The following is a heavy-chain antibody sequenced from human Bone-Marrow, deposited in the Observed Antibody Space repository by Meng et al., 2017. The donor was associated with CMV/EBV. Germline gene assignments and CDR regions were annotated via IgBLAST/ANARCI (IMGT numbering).Heavy chain of an antibody. CDR1: GFTFSYYS. V-gene: IGHV3-48*04. J-gene: IGHJ4*02. CDR3: ARDTSQTTVTKRGALRDYFDY. Sequence: GESLKISCAASGFTFSYYSMNWVRQAPGKGLQWVSYINSLSSPICYTDSVKGRFTISRDNAKNSLYLQMNSLRAEDTAVYYCARDTSQTTVTKRGALRDYFDYWGQGTLVTVSS. CDR2: INSLSSPI. D-gene: IGHD4-17*01.